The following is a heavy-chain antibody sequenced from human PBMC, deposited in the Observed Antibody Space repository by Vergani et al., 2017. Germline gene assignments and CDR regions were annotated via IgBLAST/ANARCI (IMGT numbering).Heavy chain of an antibody. CDR3: ARGSRAAGYSGPDS. J-gene: IGHJ4*02. CDR2: IDYSGAT. CDR1: GDSINNGNHY. D-gene: IGHD1-26*01. V-gene: IGHV4-30-4*08. Sequence: QVQLQESGPGLVKPSQTLSLTCTVSGDSINNGNHYWTWIRQSPGKGLEWIGYIDYSGATYYNPSLKTRLTMTTDTSTRTGYMELRGLRSDDTAVYYCARGSRAAGYSGPDSWGQGTLVTVSS.